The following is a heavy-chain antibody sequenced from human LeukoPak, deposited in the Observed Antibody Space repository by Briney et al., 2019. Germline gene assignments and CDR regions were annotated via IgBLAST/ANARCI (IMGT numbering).Heavy chain of an antibody. D-gene: IGHD6-13*01. CDR3: ARDPAAGTFNY. V-gene: IGHV4-4*07. J-gene: IGHJ4*02. CDR2: IYTSGST. CDR1: GGSISSYY. Sequence: PSETLSLTCTVSGGSISSYYWSWIRRPAGKGLEWIGRIYTSGSTNYNPSLKSRVTMSVDTSKNQFSLKLTSVTAADTAVYYCARDPAAGTFNYWGQGTLVTVSS.